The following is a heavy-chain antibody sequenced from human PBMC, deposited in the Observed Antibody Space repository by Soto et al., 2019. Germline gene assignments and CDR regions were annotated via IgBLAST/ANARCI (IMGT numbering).Heavy chain of an antibody. CDR3: ARDLRGYYDSSGHDAFDI. CDR2: IDAGNGNT. D-gene: IGHD3-22*01. V-gene: IGHV1-3*01. Sequence: ASVKVSCKASGHTSTNYAVHWVRQAPGQRLEWMGRIDAGNGNTKYSQKFQGRVTITTDTSASTAYMELSSLRSEDTAVYYCARDLRGYYDSSGHDAFDIWGQGTMVTVSS. J-gene: IGHJ3*02. CDR1: GHTSTNYA.